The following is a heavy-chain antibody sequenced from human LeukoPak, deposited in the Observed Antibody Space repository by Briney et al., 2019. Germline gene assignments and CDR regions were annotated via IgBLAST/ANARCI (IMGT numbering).Heavy chain of an antibody. CDR2: MNPNSGNT. Sequence: ASVKVSCTASGYTFTSYDINWVRQATGQGLEWMGWMNPNSGNTGYAQKFQGRVAITRNTSISTAYMELSSLRSEDTAVYYCARVSRQQLATHFDYWGQGTLVTVSS. V-gene: IGHV1-8*03. CDR3: ARVSRQQLATHFDY. D-gene: IGHD6-13*01. CDR1: GYTFTSYD. J-gene: IGHJ4*02.